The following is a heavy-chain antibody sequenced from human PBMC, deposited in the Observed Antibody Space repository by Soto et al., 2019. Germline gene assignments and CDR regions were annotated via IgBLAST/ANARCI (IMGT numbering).Heavy chain of an antibody. Sequence: QLQLQESGPGLVKPSETLSLTCTVSGASISSSSSYWGWIRQSPGKGLEWIGSIDYRGSTFYNPTLTSRVNISVDRSKNQFALWLTSVTAADTAVYYCANQYDFCSGYVGPLPYWGQGTLVTVSS. CDR3: ANQYDFCSGYVGPLPY. D-gene: IGHD3-3*01. CDR1: GASISSSSSY. CDR2: IDYRGST. J-gene: IGHJ4*02. V-gene: IGHV4-39*01.